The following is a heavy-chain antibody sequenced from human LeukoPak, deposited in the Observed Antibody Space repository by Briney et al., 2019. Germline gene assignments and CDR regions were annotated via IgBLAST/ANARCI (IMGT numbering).Heavy chain of an antibody. V-gene: IGHV3-30*04. D-gene: IGHD1-26*01. Sequence: GGSLRLSCAASGFTFSSYAMHWVRQAPGKGLEWVAIISYDGSKTYYADSVKGRFTISRDNAKNTLYLQMKSLRAEDTAVYYCARSGRGGALDIWGQGTMVTVSS. J-gene: IGHJ3*02. CDR2: ISYDGSKT. CDR3: ARSGRGGALDI. CDR1: GFTFSSYA.